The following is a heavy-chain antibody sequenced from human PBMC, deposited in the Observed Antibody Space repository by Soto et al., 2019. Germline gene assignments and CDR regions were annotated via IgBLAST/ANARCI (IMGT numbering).Heavy chain of an antibody. Sequence: SETLSLTCAVYGGSFSGYYWGWIRQPPGKGLEWIGEINHSGSTNYNPSLKSRVTISVDTSKNQFSLKLSSVTAADTAVYYCARGQWLVKRIFDYWGQRTLVTVSS. CDR2: INHSGST. CDR3: ARGQWLVKRIFDY. CDR1: GGSFSGYY. D-gene: IGHD6-19*01. V-gene: IGHV4-34*01. J-gene: IGHJ4*02.